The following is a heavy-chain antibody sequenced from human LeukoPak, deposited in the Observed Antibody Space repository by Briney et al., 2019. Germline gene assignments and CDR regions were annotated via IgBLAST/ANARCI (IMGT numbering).Heavy chain of an antibody. CDR3: ASWPFYYGKSGYDY. CDR1: GESFSGYY. D-gene: IGHD3-22*01. CDR2: INDRGST. V-gene: IGHV4-34*01. J-gene: IGHJ4*02. Sequence: SETLSLTCAVYGESFSGYYWNWIRQPPGKGLEWIGEINDRGSTNYNPSLKSRVTIAVDTSKNQFSLKMNSVTAPDTAVYYCASWPFYYGKSGYDYWGQGTLVTVSS.